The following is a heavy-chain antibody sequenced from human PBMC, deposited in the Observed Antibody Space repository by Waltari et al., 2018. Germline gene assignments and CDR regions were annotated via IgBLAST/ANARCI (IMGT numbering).Heavy chain of an antibody. J-gene: IGHJ4*02. D-gene: IGHD3-9*01. CDR1: GASIGRYY. CDR2: IYTSGAT. CDR3: AKDEMLLRNFDV. Sequence: QMQLHESGPGLVKPSETLSLTCTVSGASIGRYYWTWIRQPAGKTLEWIGRIYTSGATNYNPSLDSRVTISVDESKNQFSLRLTSVTAADTAVYYCAKDEMLLRNFDVWGQGILVTVSS. V-gene: IGHV4-4*07.